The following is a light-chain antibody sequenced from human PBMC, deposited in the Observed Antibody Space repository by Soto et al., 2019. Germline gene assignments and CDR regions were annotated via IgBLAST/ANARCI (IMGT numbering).Light chain of an antibody. CDR3: FSYAGDSTWV. V-gene: IGLV2-11*01. CDR1: SGDVGGYNY. J-gene: IGLJ3*02. Sequence: QSALTQPRSLSGSPGQSVTISCTGTSGDVGGYNYVAWYQQHPGKAPRVMIFEVTKRPSGISNRFSGSKSGSTASLTISGLQAEDEADYFCFSYAGDSTWVFGGGTKLTVL. CDR2: EVT.